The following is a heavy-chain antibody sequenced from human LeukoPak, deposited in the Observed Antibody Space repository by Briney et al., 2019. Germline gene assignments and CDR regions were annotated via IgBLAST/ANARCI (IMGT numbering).Heavy chain of an antibody. J-gene: IGHJ6*02. CDR3: ARGISQKKTYYYDSSGLYGMDV. V-gene: IGHV3-7*01. CDR2: IKQDGSEK. CDR1: GFTFSSYW. Sequence: GGSLRLSCAASGFTFSSYWMSWVRQAPGKGLEWVANIKQDGSEKYYVDSVKGRFTISRENAKNSLYLQMNSLRAGDTAVYYCARGISQKKTYYYDSSGLYGMDVWGQGTTVTVSS. D-gene: IGHD3-22*01.